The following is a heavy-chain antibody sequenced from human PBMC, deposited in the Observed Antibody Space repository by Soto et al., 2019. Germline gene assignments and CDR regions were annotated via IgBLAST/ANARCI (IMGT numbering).Heavy chain of an antibody. V-gene: IGHV3-33*01. CDR2: IWYDGSNK. J-gene: IGHJ4*02. CDR3: ARDGYYDVWIGYYNGGDEFDY. D-gene: IGHD3-3*01. Sequence: QVQLVESGGGVVQPGRSLRLSCAASGFTFSSYGMHWVRQAPGKGLEWVAVIWYDGSNKYYADSVKGRFTISRNNSKDMLYLQRNSLRAEDTAVYYCARDGYYDVWIGYYNGGDEFDYSGQRTLVTVSS. CDR1: GFTFSSYG.